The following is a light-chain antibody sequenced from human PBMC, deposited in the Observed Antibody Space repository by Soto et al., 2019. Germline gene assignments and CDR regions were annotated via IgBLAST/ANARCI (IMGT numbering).Light chain of an antibody. V-gene: IGKV2-28*01. CDR2: LGS. CDR3: MQALQAPIT. Sequence: MTQSPGDLPVTPGEPASISCRYSPSLLLSNGYNNLDWYLQKPGQSPQLLIYLGSNRAAGVPGRFSGSGSGTDFTLSISTVEAGDVGVYYCMQALQAPITFGQGTRLEI. CDR1: PSLLLSNGYNN. J-gene: IGKJ5*01.